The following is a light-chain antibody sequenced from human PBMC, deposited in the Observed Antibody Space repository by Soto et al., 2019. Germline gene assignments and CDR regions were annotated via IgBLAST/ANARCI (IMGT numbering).Light chain of an antibody. V-gene: IGKV3-11*01. CDR1: RSVSSY. CDR3: QQRSNWPPRVT. CDR2: DAS. Sequence: EIVLTQSPATLSLSPGVRATLSCRASRSVSSYLAWYQQKPGQAPRLLIYDASNRATGIPARFSGSGSGTDFTLTISSLEPADFAVYYCQQRSNWPPRVTVGQGTRQEI. J-gene: IGKJ5*01.